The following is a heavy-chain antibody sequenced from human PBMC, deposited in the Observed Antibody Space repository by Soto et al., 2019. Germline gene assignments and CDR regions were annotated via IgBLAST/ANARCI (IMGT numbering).Heavy chain of an antibody. Sequence: PSETLSLTCAVYGGSFSCYYWSWIRQPPGKGLEWIGEINHSGSTNYNPSLKSRVTISVDTSKNQFSLKLSSVTAADTAVYYCARYSELVYFDYWGQGTLVTVS. D-gene: IGHD4-4*01. J-gene: IGHJ4*02. CDR2: INHSGST. V-gene: IGHV4-34*01. CDR1: GGSFSCYY. CDR3: ARYSELVYFDY.